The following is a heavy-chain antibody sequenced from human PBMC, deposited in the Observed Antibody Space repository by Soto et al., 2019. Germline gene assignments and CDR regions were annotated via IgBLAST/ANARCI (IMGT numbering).Heavy chain of an antibody. D-gene: IGHD2-21*02. Sequence: QVQLVQSGAEMKRPGSSVKVSCQASGSTFSSYTVSWVRQAPGQGLEWMGRIIPVLGVTNYEQKFKGRVTITADKSKTPAYMELSSLRSGDTAVYYCARRRYCGADCYSKYYYGMDVWGQGTTVTVSS. CDR2: IIPVLGVT. CDR3: ARRRYCGADCYSKYYYGMDV. CDR1: GSTFSSYT. J-gene: IGHJ6*02. V-gene: IGHV1-69*02.